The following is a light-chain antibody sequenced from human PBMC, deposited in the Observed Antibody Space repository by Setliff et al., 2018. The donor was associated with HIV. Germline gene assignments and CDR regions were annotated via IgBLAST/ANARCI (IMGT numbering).Light chain of an antibody. CDR1: SSDVGGYDF. CDR2: YVS. Sequence: QSALAQPASVSGSPGQSITISCIGTSSDVGGYDFVSWYQQHPGKAPKLIIFYVSERPSGVSHRFSGSKSGNTASLTISGLQTEDEADYFCASYRSPATYVVGMGTKVTVL. J-gene: IGLJ1*01. CDR3: ASYRSPATYV. V-gene: IGLV2-14*03.